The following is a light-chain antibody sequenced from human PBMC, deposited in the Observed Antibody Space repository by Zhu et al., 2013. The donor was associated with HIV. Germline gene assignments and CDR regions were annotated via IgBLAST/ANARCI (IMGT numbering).Light chain of an antibody. J-gene: IGLJ3*02. V-gene: IGLV2-14*01. CDR1: TSDIGRYNF. CDR2: EVS. Sequence: QSALTQPASVSGSPGQSITISCTGATSDIGRYNFVSWYQQHPGGAPKLIIFEVSHRPSGVSNRFSGSKSDNTASLTISGLQAGDEADYYCSSFTSSSAPVFGGGTKLTVL. CDR3: SSFTSSSAPV.